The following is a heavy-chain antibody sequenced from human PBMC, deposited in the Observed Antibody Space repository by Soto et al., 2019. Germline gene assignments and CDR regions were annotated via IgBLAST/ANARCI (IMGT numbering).Heavy chain of an antibody. J-gene: IGHJ4*02. CDR2: IYYSGST. D-gene: IGHD3-3*01. Sequence: LSLTCTVSGGSVSSGSYYWSWIRQPPGKGLEWIGYIYYSGSTNYNPSLKSRVTISVDTSKNQFSLKLSSVTAADTAVYYCARASFWSGYYFDYWGQGTLVTVSS. CDR3: ARASFWSGYYFDY. V-gene: IGHV4-61*01. CDR1: GGSVSSGSYY.